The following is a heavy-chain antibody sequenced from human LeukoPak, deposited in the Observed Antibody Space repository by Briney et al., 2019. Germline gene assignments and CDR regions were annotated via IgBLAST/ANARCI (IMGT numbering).Heavy chain of an antibody. Sequence: GGSLRHSCAASGFTVSSNYMSWVRQAPGKGLEWVSVTYSGGSTYYADSVKGRFTISRDNSKNTVYLQMNNLRAEDTAVYYCARDSGWNYVDLEYWGQGTLVTVSS. CDR2: TYSGGST. V-gene: IGHV3-66*01. CDR1: GFTVSSNY. J-gene: IGHJ4*02. CDR3: ARDSGWNYVDLEY. D-gene: IGHD1-7*01.